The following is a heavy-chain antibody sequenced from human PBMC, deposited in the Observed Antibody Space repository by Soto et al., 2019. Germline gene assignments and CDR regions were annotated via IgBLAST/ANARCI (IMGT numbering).Heavy chain of an antibody. V-gene: IGHV4-59*08. D-gene: IGHD4-4*01. CDR3: ARHSNRNYGLYYFDY. Sequence: TGTLSLTCTVSGGSVSSYYWSWIRQSPGKGLEWIGYVYYSGSTKYRPSLKSRVTISVDTSKNQFSLKVSSATAADTAVYYCARHSNRNYGLYYFDYWGLGALVTVSS. J-gene: IGHJ4*02. CDR2: VYYSGST. CDR1: GGSVSSYY.